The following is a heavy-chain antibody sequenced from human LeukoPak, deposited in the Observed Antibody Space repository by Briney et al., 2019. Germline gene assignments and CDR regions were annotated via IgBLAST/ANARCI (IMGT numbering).Heavy chain of an antibody. D-gene: IGHD2-2*01. Sequence: PRASVKVSSKASGYTFTGYYMHWVRQAPGQGLEWMGWINPNSGGTNYAQKFQGRVTMTRDTSISTAYMELSRLRSDDTAVYYCARVRYCSSTSCYQRPYNWFDPWGQRTLVTVSS. CDR3: ARVRYCSSTSCYQRPYNWFDP. CDR1: GYTFTGYY. J-gene: IGHJ5*02. CDR2: INPNSGGT. V-gene: IGHV1-2*02.